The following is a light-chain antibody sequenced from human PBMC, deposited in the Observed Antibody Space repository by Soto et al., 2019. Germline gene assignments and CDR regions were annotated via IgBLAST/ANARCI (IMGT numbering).Light chain of an antibody. CDR2: END. CDR1: RSNVGTNP. J-gene: IGLJ2*01. V-gene: IGLV1-51*01. CDR3: GACDPVRGVRL. Sequence: QSVLTQPPSVSAAPGQKVTISCYGSRSNVGTNPVSWFQHLPGTGSKLLIYENDQRPSWIPGRFSGSKSGTSETLGITGVQTGVEADYYCGACDPVRGVRLLGGGTKLTVL.